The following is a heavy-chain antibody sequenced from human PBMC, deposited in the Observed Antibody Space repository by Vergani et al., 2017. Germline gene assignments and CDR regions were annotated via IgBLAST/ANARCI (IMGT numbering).Heavy chain of an antibody. CDR1: GGSISSSSYY. J-gene: IGHJ5*02. Sequence: QLQLQESGPGLVKPSETLSLTCTVSGGSISSSSYYWGWIRQPPGKGLEWIGSIYYSGSTYYNPSLKSRVTISVDTSKNQFSLKLSSVTAADTAVYYCASYYDCWSGYYLESRWFDPWGQGTLVTVSS. D-gene: IGHD3-3*01. CDR3: ASYYDCWSGYYLESRWFDP. CDR2: IYYSGST. V-gene: IGHV4-39*07.